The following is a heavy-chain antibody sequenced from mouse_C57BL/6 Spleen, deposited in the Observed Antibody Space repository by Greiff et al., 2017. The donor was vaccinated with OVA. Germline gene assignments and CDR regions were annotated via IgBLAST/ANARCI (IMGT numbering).Heavy chain of an antibody. D-gene: IGHD3-1*01. CDR2: IIRGSSTI. Sequence: VQLKESGGGLVKPGGSLKLSCAASGFTFSDYGMHWVRQAPEKGLEWVAYIIRGSSTIYYADTVKGRFTISRDNAKNTLFLLMTSLRSEDTAMYYCARRAGNYYGMDDWGQGTSVTVSS. J-gene: IGHJ4*01. CDR1: GFTFSDYG. V-gene: IGHV5-17*01. CDR3: ARRAGNYYGMDD.